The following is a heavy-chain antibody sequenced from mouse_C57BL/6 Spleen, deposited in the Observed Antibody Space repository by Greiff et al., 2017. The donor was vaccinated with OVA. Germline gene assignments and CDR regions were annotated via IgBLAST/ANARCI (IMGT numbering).Heavy chain of an antibody. V-gene: IGHV1-82*01. CDR1: GYAFSSSW. CDR2: IYPGDGDT. J-gene: IGHJ3*01. CDR3: ATLDDYDEAWFAY. Sequence: QVQLQQSGPELVKPGASVKISCKASGYAFSSSWMNWVKQRPGKGLEWIGRIYPGDGDTNYNGKFKGKATLTADKSSSTAYMQLSSLTSEDSAVYFCATLDDYDEAWFAYWGQGTLVTVSA. D-gene: IGHD2-4*01.